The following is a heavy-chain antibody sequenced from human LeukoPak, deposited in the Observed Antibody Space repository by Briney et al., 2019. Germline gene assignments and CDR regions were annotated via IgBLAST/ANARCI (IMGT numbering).Heavy chain of an antibody. CDR3: VKVPYSDYGSGRPPFMDA. J-gene: IGHJ6*02. CDR2: LSDSGGDT. D-gene: IGHD3-10*01. V-gene: IGHV3-23*01. Sequence: QSGGSLRLSCVVSGFTFSTYWMSWVRQAPGQGLEWVSTLSDSGGDTYYADSVKGRFTISRDNSKSTLYLQMNSLRAEDTAVYYCVKVPYSDYGSGRPPFMDAWGQGTTVAISS. CDR1: GFTFSTYW.